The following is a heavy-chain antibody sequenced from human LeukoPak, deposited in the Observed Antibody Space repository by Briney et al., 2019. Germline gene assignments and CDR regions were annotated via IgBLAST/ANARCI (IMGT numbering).Heavy chain of an antibody. CDR1: GGTFSSYA. Sequence: ASVKVSCKDSGGTFSSYAISWVRQAPGQGLEWMGRIIPILGIANYAQKFQGRVTITADKSTSTAYMELSSLRSEDTAVYYCARVAAEGFDPWGQGTLVTVSS. CDR3: ARVAAEGFDP. CDR2: IIPILGIA. V-gene: IGHV1-69*04. J-gene: IGHJ5*02.